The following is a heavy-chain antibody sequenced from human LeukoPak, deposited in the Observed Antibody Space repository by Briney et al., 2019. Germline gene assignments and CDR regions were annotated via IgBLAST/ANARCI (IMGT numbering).Heavy chain of an antibody. Sequence: SETLSLTCTVSGGSISSYFWRWIRQPPGKGLEWIGYIYYSGSTNYNPSLKSRVTIYVDTYKNEFSLTLSSVTAADAAVYYWASLPVGAAAGSRPFYYWGQGTLVTVSS. J-gene: IGHJ4*02. CDR3: ASLPVGAAAGSRPFYY. CDR1: GGSISSYF. D-gene: IGHD6-13*01. CDR2: IYYSGST. V-gene: IGHV4-59*08.